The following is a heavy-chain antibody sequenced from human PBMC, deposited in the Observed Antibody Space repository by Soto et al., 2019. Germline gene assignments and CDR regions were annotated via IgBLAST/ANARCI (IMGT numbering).Heavy chain of an antibody. Sequence: PGGSLRLSCAASGFTFSSYAMSWVRQAPGKGLEWVSAISGSGGSTHYADSVKGRFTISRDNSKNTLYLQMNSLRAEDTAVYYCAKHIRFLEWFIDFWGQGTLVTVSS. D-gene: IGHD3-3*01. CDR1: GFTFSSYA. J-gene: IGHJ4*02. CDR2: ISGSGGST. V-gene: IGHV3-23*01. CDR3: AKHIRFLEWFIDF.